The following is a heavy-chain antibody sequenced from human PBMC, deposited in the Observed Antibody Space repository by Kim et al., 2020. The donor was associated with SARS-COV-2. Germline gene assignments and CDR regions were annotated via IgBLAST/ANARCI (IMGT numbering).Heavy chain of an antibody. V-gene: IGHV1-69*13. Sequence: SVKVSCKASGGTFSSYAISWVRQAPGQGLEWMGGIIPIFGTANYAQKFQGRVTITADESTSTAYMELSSLRSEDTAVYYCASTRPQGILEWLLYFDYWGQGTLVTVSS. CDR1: GGTFSSYA. CDR3: ASTRPQGILEWLLYFDY. CDR2: IIPIFGTA. J-gene: IGHJ4*02. D-gene: IGHD3-3*01.